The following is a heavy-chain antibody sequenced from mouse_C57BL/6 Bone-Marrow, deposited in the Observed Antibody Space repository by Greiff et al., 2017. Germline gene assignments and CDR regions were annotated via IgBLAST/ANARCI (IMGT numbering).Heavy chain of an antibody. CDR3: ARSSIVTTG. Sequence: VKVVESGAELARPGASVKLSCKASGYTFTSYGISWVKQRTGQGLEWIGEIYPRSGNTYYNEKFKGKATLTADKSSSTAYMELRSLTSEDSAVYFCARSSIVTTGWGQGTTLTVSS. CDR2: IYPRSGNT. V-gene: IGHV1-81*01. D-gene: IGHD2-5*01. CDR1: GYTFTSYG. J-gene: IGHJ2*01.